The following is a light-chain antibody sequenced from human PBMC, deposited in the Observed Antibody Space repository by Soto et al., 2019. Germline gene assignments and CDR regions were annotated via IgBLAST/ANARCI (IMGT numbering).Light chain of an antibody. CDR3: SSFASSSTYV. CDR1: SSDVGGYNY. Sequence: QSVLTQPASVSGSPGQSITISCTGTSSDVGGYNYVSWYQHHPGKAPVLVIYDVTNRPSGVSNRFFGSKSGNTASLTISGLQAEDEADYFCSSFASSSTYVFGTGTKLTVL. CDR2: DVT. V-gene: IGLV2-14*03. J-gene: IGLJ1*01.